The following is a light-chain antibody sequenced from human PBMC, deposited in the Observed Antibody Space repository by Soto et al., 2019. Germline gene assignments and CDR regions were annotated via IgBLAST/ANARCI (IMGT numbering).Light chain of an antibody. CDR1: QSVSSN. CDR3: QRYNNWPLT. CDR2: GAS. Sequence: EIVMTQSPATLSVSPGERATLSCRASQSVSSNLAWYQQKPGQAPRLLIYGASTRATGIPARFSGSGSGTEFTLTINSLQSEDFAIYYCQRYNNWPLTLGGGTKVDIK. J-gene: IGKJ4*01. V-gene: IGKV3-15*01.